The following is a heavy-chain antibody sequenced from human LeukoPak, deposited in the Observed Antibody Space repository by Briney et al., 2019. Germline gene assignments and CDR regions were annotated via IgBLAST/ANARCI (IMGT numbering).Heavy chain of an antibody. CDR2: ISYDGSNK. D-gene: IGHD3-22*01. Sequence: GGSLRLSCAASGFTFSSYAMHWVRQAPGKGLEWVAVISYDGSNKYYADSVKSRFTISRDNSKNTLYLQMNSLRAEDMAVYYCAKDIDSSGYVFYFDYWGQGTLVTVSS. CDR1: GFTFSSYA. V-gene: IGHV3-30-3*01. J-gene: IGHJ4*02. CDR3: AKDIDSSGYVFYFDY.